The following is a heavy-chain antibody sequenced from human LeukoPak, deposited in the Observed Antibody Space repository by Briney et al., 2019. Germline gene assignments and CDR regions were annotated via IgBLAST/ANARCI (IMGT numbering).Heavy chain of an antibody. CDR2: IYYSGST. CDR1: GGSISSGGYY. Sequence: SQTLSLTCTVSGGSISSGGYYWSWIRQHPGKGLEWIGYIYYSGSTYYNPSLKSRVTISVDTSKNQFSLKLSSVTAADTAVYYCARDNWRGYDSSGDNWFDPWGQGTLVTVSS. J-gene: IGHJ5*02. CDR3: ARDNWRGYDSSGDNWFDP. D-gene: IGHD5-12*01. V-gene: IGHV4-31*03.